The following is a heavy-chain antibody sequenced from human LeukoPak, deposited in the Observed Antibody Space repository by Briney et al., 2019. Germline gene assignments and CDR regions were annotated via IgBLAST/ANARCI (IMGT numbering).Heavy chain of an antibody. V-gene: IGHV3-15*01. CDR3: TTAAYSSGRYTADY. CDR2: IKSKTDGGTT. J-gene: IGHJ4*02. Sequence: PGGSLRLSCAASGFTFSNAWMSWVRQAPGKGLEWVGRIKSKTDGGTTDYAAPVKGRFTISRDDSKNTLYLQMNSLKTEDTAVYYCTTAAYSSGRYTADYWGQGTLVTVSS. CDR1: GFTFSNAW. D-gene: IGHD6-19*01.